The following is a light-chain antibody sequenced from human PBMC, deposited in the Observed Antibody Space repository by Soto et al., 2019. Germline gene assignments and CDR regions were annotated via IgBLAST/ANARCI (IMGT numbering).Light chain of an antibody. CDR1: QSLLHSNGNNY. CDR2: DAS. Sequence: DVVMTQSPLSLPVTPGEPASISCRSSQSLLHSNGNNYLDWYLQKPGQSPQLLIYDASELETGVPSRFSGSGSGTDFTFTISSLQPEDIATYYCQHYDNLPYTFGQGTKLEMK. J-gene: IGKJ2*01. CDR3: QHYDNLPYT. V-gene: IGKV2-28*01.